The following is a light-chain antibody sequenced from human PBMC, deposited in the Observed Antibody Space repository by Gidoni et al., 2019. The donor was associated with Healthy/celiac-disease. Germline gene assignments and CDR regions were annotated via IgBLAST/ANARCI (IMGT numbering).Light chain of an antibody. Sequence: QSVLTQPPSASGAPGQRVPISCTGSSSNIGAGADVHWYQQLPGTAPKLLIYGNSNRPSGVPDRFSGSKSGTSASLAITGLQAEDEADYYCQAYDSSLSGWVFGGGTKLTVL. J-gene: IGLJ3*02. CDR1: SSNIGAGAD. CDR3: QAYDSSLSGWV. V-gene: IGLV1-40*01. CDR2: GNS.